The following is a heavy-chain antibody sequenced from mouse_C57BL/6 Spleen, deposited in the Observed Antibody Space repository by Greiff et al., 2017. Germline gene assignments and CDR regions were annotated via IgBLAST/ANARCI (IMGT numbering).Heavy chain of an antibody. V-gene: IGHV1-55*01. J-gene: IGHJ2*01. CDR1: GYTFTSYW. CDR2: IYPGSGST. CDR3: ARSEGNDGYLDY. Sequence: QVQLQQPGAELVKPGASVKMYCKASGYTFTSYWITWVKQRPGQGLEWIGDIYPGSGSTNYNEKFKSKATLTVDTSSSTAYMQLSSLTSEDSAVYYCARSEGNDGYLDYWGQGTTLTVSS. D-gene: IGHD2-3*01.